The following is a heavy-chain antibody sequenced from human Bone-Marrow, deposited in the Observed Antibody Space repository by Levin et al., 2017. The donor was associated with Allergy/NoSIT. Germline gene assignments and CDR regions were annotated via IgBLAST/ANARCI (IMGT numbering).Heavy chain of an antibody. CDR3: AREYWSTAMAGVDY. J-gene: IGHJ4*02. V-gene: IGHV3-30*04. CDR2: VTYDGRNT. D-gene: IGHD6-19*01. CDR1: GFSLRTYA. Sequence: GGSLRLSCAASGFSLRTYAMHWFRQAPGKGLEWVAVVTYDGRNTYYSDSVKGRFTITRDSSKNTLYLQMNSLRPEDTAVYYCAREYWSTAMAGVDYWGQGTLVTVSS.